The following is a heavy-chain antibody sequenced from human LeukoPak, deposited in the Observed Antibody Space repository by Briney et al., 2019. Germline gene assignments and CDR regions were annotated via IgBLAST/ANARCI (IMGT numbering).Heavy chain of an antibody. V-gene: IGHV1-8*03. Sequence: ASVKVSCKASGGTFSSYAISWVRQAPGQGLEWMGWMNPNSGNTGYAQKFQGRVTITRNTSISTAYMELRSLRSEDTAVYYCARGLGGVERENFDYWGQGTLVTVSS. CDR2: MNPNSGNT. J-gene: IGHJ4*02. D-gene: IGHD1-1*01. CDR3: ARGLGGVERENFDY. CDR1: GGTFSSYA.